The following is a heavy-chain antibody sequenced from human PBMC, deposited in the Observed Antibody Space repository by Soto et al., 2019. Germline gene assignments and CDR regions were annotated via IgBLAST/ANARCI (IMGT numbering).Heavy chain of an antibody. D-gene: IGHD6-13*01. Sequence: QVQLVESGGGLVKPGGSLRLSCAASGFTFSDYYMSWIRQAPGKGLEWVSYISSSGSTIYYADSVKGRFTISRDNAKNSLYLQMNSLRAEDTSVYYCARSEHLHSSSWYWNYYYYGMDVWGQGTTVTVSS. CDR2: ISSSGSTI. J-gene: IGHJ6*02. CDR3: ARSEHLHSSSWYWNYYYYGMDV. V-gene: IGHV3-11*01. CDR1: GFTFSDYY.